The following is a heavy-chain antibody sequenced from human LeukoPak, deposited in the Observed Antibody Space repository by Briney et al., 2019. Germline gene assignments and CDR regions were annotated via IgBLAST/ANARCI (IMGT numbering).Heavy chain of an antibody. J-gene: IGHJ4*02. D-gene: IGHD3-22*01. Sequence: PSETLSLTCTVSGGSIRSSNYYWGWVRQPPGKGLEWIVTIYYSGSTYYNPSLKSRVTISVDTSKNQFSLKLTSMTAADTAVYYCAREGRDSYDSSGYSPDYWGQGALVTVSS. CDR2: IYYSGST. CDR1: GGSIRSSNYY. V-gene: IGHV4-39*07. CDR3: AREGRDSYDSSGYSPDY.